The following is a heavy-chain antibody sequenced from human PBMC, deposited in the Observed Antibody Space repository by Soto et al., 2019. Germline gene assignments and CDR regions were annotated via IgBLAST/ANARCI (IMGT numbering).Heavy chain of an antibody. CDR2: INPDSGGT. V-gene: IGHV1-2*02. CDR3: ARDPRIYSSGLYGMEV. J-gene: IGHJ6*02. CDR1: GYTFTGYY. Sequence: QVQLVQSGAEVKKPGASVKVSCKASGYTFTGYYMHWVPQAPGQGLEWMGWINPDSGGTNYAQKFQGRVTMTRDTSISTAYMELSRLRSDDTAVYYCARDPRIYSSGLYGMEVWGQGTTVTVSS. D-gene: IGHD6-19*01.